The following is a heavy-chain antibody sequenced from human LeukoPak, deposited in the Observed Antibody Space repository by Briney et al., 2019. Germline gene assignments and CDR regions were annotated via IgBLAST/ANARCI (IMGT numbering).Heavy chain of an antibody. Sequence: TGGSLRLSCAASGFTFSNYWMSWVRQAPGKGLEWVANIKEDGSEKYYVDSVKGRFTISRDNAKNSLYLQMNSLRAEDTAVYYCASLPFMTYYYDSRDWFDPWGQGTLVTVSS. J-gene: IGHJ5*02. CDR1: GFTFSNYW. CDR2: IKEDGSEK. V-gene: IGHV3-7*01. CDR3: ASLPFMTYYYDSRDWFDP. D-gene: IGHD3-22*01.